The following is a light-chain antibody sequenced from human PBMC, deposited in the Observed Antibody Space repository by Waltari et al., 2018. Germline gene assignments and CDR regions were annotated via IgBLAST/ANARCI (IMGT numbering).Light chain of an antibody. V-gene: IGKV3-15*01. J-gene: IGKJ2*01. Sequence: EIVMTQSPATLSVSPGERATLSCRASQSISSTLAWYQQRPGQAPRLLIYGASTRVTGIPARCSGSGSGTEFTLTISSLPSDAFAAYYCQQYNTWPYTFGQGTKLAI. CDR2: GAS. CDR3: QQYNTWPYT. CDR1: QSISST.